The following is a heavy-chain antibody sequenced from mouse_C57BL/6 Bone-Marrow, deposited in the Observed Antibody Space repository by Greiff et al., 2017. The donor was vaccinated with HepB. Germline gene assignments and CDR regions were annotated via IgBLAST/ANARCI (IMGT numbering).Heavy chain of an antibody. CDR2: INPNYGTT. V-gene: IGHV1-39*01. D-gene: IGHD2-2*01. J-gene: IGHJ4*01. CDR1: GYSFTDYN. CDR3: ARNRGYEDYYAMDY. Sequence: VQLQQSGPELVKPGASVKISCKASGYSFTDYNMNWVKQSNGKSLEWIGVINPNYGTTSYNQKFKGKATLTVDPSSSTAYMQLNSLTSEDSAVYYCARNRGYEDYYAMDYWGQGTSVTVSS.